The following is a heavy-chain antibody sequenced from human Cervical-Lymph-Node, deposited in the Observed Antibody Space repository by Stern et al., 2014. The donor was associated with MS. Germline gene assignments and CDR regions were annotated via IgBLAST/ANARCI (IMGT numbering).Heavy chain of an antibody. D-gene: IGHD3-22*01. V-gene: IGHV4-59*03. CDR1: GGSTSSFY. CDR2: TYYRGNS. CDR3: SSSGYNGVDDYFDY. J-gene: IGHJ4*02. Sequence: QVRLQESGPGLVRPSETLSLTCTVSGGSTSSFYWSWIRQAPGKGLEWIGYTYYRGNSNYNPSLRGRVTISADPSKSQFSLKLHSVTAADTAVYYCSSSGYNGVDDYFDYWGQGTLVTVSS.